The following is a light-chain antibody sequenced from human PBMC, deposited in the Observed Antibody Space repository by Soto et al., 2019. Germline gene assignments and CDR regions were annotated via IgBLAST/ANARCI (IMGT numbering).Light chain of an antibody. CDR3: QQYNSYPWT. CDR1: QDISTH. V-gene: IGKV1-8*01. J-gene: IGKJ1*01. CDR2: SAS. Sequence: AIRMTQSPSSFSASTGDRVTIACRASQDISTHVAWYQQNPGKAPKLLIYSASTLESGVPSRFSGSGSGTDFTLTISRLQSEDFATYYCQQYNSYPWTFGQGTKVEIK.